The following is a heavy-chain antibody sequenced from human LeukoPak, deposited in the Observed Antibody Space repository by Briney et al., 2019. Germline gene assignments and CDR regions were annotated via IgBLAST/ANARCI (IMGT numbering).Heavy chain of an antibody. CDR1: GGTFSSYA. V-gene: IGHV1-69*13. J-gene: IGHJ5*02. CDR2: IIPSLATA. D-gene: IGHD3-10*01. Sequence: GASVKVSCRASGGTFSSYAISWVRQAPGQGFEWMGGIIPSLATANYAQKFRGRVTITADESTSTVYMELSSLRSEDTAVYYCARERGVTYYYGSGTHKDYANWFDPWGQGTLVTVSS. CDR3: ARERGVTYYYGSGTHKDYANWFDP.